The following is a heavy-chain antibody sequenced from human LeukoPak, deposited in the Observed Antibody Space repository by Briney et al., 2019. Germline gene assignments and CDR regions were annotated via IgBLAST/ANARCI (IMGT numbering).Heavy chain of an antibody. J-gene: IGHJ4*02. V-gene: IGHV4-4*07. Sequence: SETLSLTCTVSGGSISSYYWSWIRQPAGKGLEWIGRIYTSGSTNYNPSLKSRVTMSVDTSKNQFSLKLSSVTAADTAVYYCAREYYYYDSSGYPTRYFDYWGQGTLVTVSS. D-gene: IGHD3-22*01. CDR2: IYTSGST. CDR1: GGSISSYY. CDR3: AREYYYYDSSGYPTRYFDY.